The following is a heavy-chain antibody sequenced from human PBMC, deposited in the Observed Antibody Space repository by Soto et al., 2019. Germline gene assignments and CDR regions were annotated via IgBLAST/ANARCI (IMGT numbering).Heavy chain of an antibody. Sequence: ASVKVSCKASGYSFTSLDINWVRQTAGQGLEWMGWMEPSTGRTGYAQKFQGRVTITRDTSINTAYMELTTLTSDDTAFYYCARGVSAGVDYWGQGTLVTVSS. CDR1: GYSFTSLD. CDR2: MEPSTGRT. J-gene: IGHJ4*02. CDR3: ARGVSAGVDY. D-gene: IGHD1-26*01. V-gene: IGHV1-8*01.